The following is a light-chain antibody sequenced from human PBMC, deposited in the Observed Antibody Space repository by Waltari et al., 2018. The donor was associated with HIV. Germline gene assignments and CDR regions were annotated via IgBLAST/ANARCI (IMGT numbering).Light chain of an antibody. CDR1: AGPVTSKNY. J-gene: IGLJ2*01. CDR3: LLFFGATRI. CDR2: DST. Sequence: QAAVTPEPSMTVSPGGTIILTFGSSAGPVTSKNYPYWFQQKPGQAPTTLIFDSTKRHSWTPARFSGFLLGDKAVLTLSGALSEDEAFYYCLLFFGATRIFGGGTMVTV. V-gene: IGLV7-46*01.